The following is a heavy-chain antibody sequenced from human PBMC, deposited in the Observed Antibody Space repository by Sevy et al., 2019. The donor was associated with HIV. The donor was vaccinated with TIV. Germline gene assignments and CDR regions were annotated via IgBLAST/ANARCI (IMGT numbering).Heavy chain of an antibody. J-gene: IGHJ1*01. V-gene: IGHV3-15*01. CDR2: IKNIHEGGST. CDR1: GFSFSGAW. CDR3: TTDVGMTPWYALQH. Sequence: GGSLRLSCAASGFSFSGAWMRWVRQAPGGALEWVGRIKNIHEGGSTEYAAPVKGRFTISRDDSKNTLYLQLSSLKTDDTGVYYCTTDVGMTPWYALQHWGQGTLVTVSS. D-gene: IGHD1-20*01.